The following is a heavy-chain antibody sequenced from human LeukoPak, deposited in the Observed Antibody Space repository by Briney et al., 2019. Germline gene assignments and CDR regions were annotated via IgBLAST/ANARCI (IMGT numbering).Heavy chain of an antibody. Sequence: GGSLTLSCAASGSHYSSYSMNWLRPAPGEGLGWVSSISSSSSYIYYADSVKGRFTISRDNAKNSLYLQMNSLRAEDTVVYYCARVPDYSGSYGWGQGTLVTVSS. D-gene: IGHD1-26*01. CDR1: GSHYSSYS. CDR2: ISSSSSYI. CDR3: ARVPDYSGSYG. V-gene: IGHV3-21*01. J-gene: IGHJ4*02.